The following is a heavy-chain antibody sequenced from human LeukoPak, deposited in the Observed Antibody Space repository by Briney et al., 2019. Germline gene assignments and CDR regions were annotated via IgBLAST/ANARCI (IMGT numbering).Heavy chain of an antibody. CDR1: GYTFTAYY. J-gene: IGHJ4*02. CDR3: ASEAYCSGGRCYVQRVAS. Sequence: ASVKVSCKASGYTFTAYYMHWVRQAPGQGLEWMGWIDSKNGDTKYAQKFQSRLTITRDTSIGIAYMELRSLTSDDTAVYYCASEAYCSGGRCYVQRVASRGQGTPVTVSS. D-gene: IGHD2-15*01. V-gene: IGHV1-2*02. CDR2: IDSKNGDT.